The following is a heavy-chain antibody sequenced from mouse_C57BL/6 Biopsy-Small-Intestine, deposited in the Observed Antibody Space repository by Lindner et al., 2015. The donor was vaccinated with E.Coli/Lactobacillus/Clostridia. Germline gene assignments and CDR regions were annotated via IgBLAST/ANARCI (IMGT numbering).Heavy chain of an antibody. CDR2: IIPISGTT. D-gene: IGHD1-1*01. V-gene: IGHV1-69*02. J-gene: IGHJ4*01. Sequence: SVKVSCKASGGISSSNSINWVGQAPGQGLEWMGGIIPISGTTKYAQKFQGRVTITADESSTTAYMELSSLRSEDTAVYYCATPHHDYWSGYPPFDDWGQGTLVTVSS. CDR1: GGISSSNS. CDR3: ATPHHDYWSGYPPFDD.